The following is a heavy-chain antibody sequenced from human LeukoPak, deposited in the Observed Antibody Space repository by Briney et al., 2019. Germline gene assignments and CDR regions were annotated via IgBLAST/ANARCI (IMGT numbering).Heavy chain of an antibody. J-gene: IGHJ6*02. CDR1: GFTFSTFD. D-gene: IGHD1-26*01. CDR2: ISHEGSSK. CDR3: AKEAHTGSNLTYNYAMDV. Sequence: PGTSLRLSCAASGFTFSTFDMHWVRQSPGKGLEWVAVISHEGSSKYYAEAVKGRFTVSRDNAKNTLYLEMDSLSAEDTALYSCAKEAHTGSNLTYNYAMDVWGQGTTVTVSS. V-gene: IGHV3-30*18.